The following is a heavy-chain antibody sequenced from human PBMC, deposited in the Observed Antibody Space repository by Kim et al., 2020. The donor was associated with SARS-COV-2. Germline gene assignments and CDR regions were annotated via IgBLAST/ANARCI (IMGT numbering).Heavy chain of an antibody. D-gene: IGHD1-20*01. CDR1: GFTFSIAW. J-gene: IGHJ1*01. V-gene: IGHV3-15*01. CDR2: IKGKTDGGPT. Sequence: GGSLRLSCAASGFTFSIAWMSWVRQAPGKGLEWVGRIKGKTDGGPTDYAAPVKGRFTISRDDSKNTLYLQMNSLKTEDTAMYYCKTGNPYKGSFYFQHWGQGALVTVSS. CDR3: KTGNPYKGSFYFQH.